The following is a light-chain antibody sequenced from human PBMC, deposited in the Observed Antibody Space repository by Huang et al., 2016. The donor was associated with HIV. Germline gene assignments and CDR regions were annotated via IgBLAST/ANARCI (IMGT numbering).Light chain of an antibody. CDR3: QQYNNWPGYT. CDR2: GSS. J-gene: IGKJ2*01. V-gene: IGKV3-15*01. CDR1: QNLNTN. Sequence: EIVMTQSPATLSVSPGERATLSCRASQNLNTNLAWYQQKPGQAPRLLIYGSSTRATGTPARFSGSGSGTEFTLTVTSLQSEDFAVYYCQQYNNWPGYTFGQGTKLEIK.